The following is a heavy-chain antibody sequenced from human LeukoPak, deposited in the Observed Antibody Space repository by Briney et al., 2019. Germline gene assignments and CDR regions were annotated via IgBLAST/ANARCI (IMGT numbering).Heavy chain of an antibody. J-gene: IGHJ4*02. Sequence: GRSLRLSCAASGFTFSSYAMHWVRQAPGKGLGWVAVISYDGSNKYYADSVKGRFTISRDNSKNTLYLQMNSLRAEDTAVYYCAREVWGIVGATTYFDYWGQGTLVTVSS. D-gene: IGHD1-26*01. V-gene: IGHV3-30-3*01. CDR1: GFTFSSYA. CDR2: ISYDGSNK. CDR3: AREVWGIVGATTYFDY.